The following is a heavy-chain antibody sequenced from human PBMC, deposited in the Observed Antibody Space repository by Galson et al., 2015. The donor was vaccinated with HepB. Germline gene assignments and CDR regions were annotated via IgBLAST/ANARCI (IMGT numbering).Heavy chain of an antibody. Sequence: SLRLSCAASGFTFSSYAMHWVRQAPGKGLEWVAVISYDGSNKYYADSVKGRFTISRDNSKNTLYLQMNSLRAEDTAVYYCARDPILGVWGQGTLVTVSS. J-gene: IGHJ4*02. V-gene: IGHV3-30*04. CDR2: ISYDGSNK. CDR1: GFTFSSYA. CDR3: ARDPILGV. D-gene: IGHD1-26*01.